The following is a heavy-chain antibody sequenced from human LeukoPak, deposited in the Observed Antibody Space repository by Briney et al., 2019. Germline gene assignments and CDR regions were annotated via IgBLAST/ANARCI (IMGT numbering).Heavy chain of an antibody. CDR2: IYYSGST. CDR3: ARDSIASDGARLFDY. CDR1: GGSISSYY. J-gene: IGHJ4*02. Sequence: PSETLSLTCTVSGGSISSYYWSWIRQPPGKGLEWIGYIYYSGSTNYNPSLKSRVTISVDTSKNQFSLKLSSVTAADTAVYYCARDSIASDGARLFDYWGRGTLVTVSS. V-gene: IGHV4-59*01. D-gene: IGHD2-21*01.